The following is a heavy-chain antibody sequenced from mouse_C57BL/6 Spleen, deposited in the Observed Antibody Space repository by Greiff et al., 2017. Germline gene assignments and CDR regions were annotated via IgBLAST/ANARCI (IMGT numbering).Heavy chain of an antibody. Sequence: DVKLVESGGGLVKPGGSLKLSCAASGFTFSDYGMHWVRQAPEKGLEWVAYISSGSSTIYYADTVKGRFTISRDNAKNTLFLQMTSLRSEDTAMYYCARTPGTNWYFDVWGTGTTVTVSS. CDR3: ARTPGTNWYFDV. J-gene: IGHJ1*03. D-gene: IGHD4-1*01. CDR2: ISSGSSTI. V-gene: IGHV5-17*01. CDR1: GFTFSDYG.